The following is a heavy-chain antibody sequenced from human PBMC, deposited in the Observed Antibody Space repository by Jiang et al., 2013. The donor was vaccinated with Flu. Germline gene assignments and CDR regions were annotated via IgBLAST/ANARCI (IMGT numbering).Heavy chain of an antibody. J-gene: IGHJ4*02. Sequence: GPGLVKPSETLSLTCTVSGGSISNYYWNWIRQPPGKGLEWIGYIYYSGDTNYNSSLKSRVTISVDTSKKQFSLKLSSVVAADTAVYYCARARAPEVAAYYFDYWGQGMLVTVSS. CDR2: IYYSGDT. CDR3: ARARAPEVAAYYFDY. CDR1: GGSISNYY. V-gene: IGHV4-59*01. D-gene: IGHD6-13*01.